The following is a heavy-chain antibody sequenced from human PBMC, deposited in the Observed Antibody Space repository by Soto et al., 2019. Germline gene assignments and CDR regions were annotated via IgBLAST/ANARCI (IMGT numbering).Heavy chain of an antibody. CDR3: AGVSSFRGMDV. J-gene: IGHJ6*02. V-gene: IGHV6-1*01. Sequence: RRLSLTCAISVDGVSINRATWNLVRQSPSRGLEWLGRTYYRSNWSNDYAGSVKSRITINPDTFKNQFSLQLYSVTPEDTAVYYCAGVSSFRGMDVWGQGTPVTVSS. CDR2: TYYRSNWSN. D-gene: IGHD3-16*01. CDR1: VDGVSINRAT.